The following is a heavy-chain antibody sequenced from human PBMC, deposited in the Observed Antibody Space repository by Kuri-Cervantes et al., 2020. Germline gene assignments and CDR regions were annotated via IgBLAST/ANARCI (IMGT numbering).Heavy chain of an antibody. Sequence: ETLSLTCAVSGFTFNAYGMSWARQVPGRGLEWVSAISGSGTTTSYADSVKGRFTISRDNSQNTLYLQMNSLRAEDTAVYYCARARGVIMDYWGQGTLVTVSS. CDR1: GFTFNAYG. J-gene: IGHJ4*02. CDR2: ISGSGTTT. CDR3: ARARGVIMDY. D-gene: IGHD3-10*01. V-gene: IGHV3-23*01.